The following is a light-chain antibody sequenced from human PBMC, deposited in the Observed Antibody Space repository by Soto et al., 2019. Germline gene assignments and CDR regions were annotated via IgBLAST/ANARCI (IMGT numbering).Light chain of an antibody. CDR3: QQYNSWPPIT. Sequence: EVVMTQSPATLSVSPGERATLSCRASESVSRNLAWYQQKPGQAPRLLIYDASTRATGIPDRFSGGGSGTEFTLTISSLQSEDFVVYYCQQYNSWPPITFGPGTKVDIK. CDR2: DAS. J-gene: IGKJ3*01. CDR1: ESVSRN. V-gene: IGKV3-15*01.